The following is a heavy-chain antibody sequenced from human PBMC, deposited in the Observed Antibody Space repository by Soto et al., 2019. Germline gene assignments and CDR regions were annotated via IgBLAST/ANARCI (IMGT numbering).Heavy chain of an antibody. CDR1: EYDFTAYD. D-gene: IGHD6-13*01. CDR3: GRGPSPRAPAGGTPYYYAMDV. J-gene: IGHJ6*02. V-gene: IGHV1-8*02. CDR2: MNPINGAT. Sequence: GASVKVSCKASEYDFTAYDINWVRRASGQGLEWMGWMNPINGATGSARGFQGRVSMTRNTATATAYLELTSLRSDDSAVYYCGRGPSPRAPAGGTPYYYAMDVWGQGTTVTVSS.